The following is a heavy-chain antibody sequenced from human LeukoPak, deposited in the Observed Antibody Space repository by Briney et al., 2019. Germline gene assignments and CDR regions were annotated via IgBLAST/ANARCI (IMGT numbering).Heavy chain of an antibody. Sequence: PGGSLRLSCAASGFTFSNYWMHWVRQAPGKGLVWVSRINSDARSTSYADSVKGRFTISRDNAKNTLYLQMNSLRAEDTAVYYCARVIYYDSSGYQFDIWGQGTMVTVSS. J-gene: IGHJ3*02. V-gene: IGHV3-74*01. CDR2: INSDARST. CDR3: ARVIYYDSSGYQFDI. D-gene: IGHD3-22*01. CDR1: GFTFSNYW.